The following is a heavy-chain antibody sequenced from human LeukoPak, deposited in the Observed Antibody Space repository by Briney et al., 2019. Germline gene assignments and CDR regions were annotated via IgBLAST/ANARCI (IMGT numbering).Heavy chain of an antibody. J-gene: IGHJ4*02. CDR3: ARAPLYSSSHFDY. Sequence: PGGSLRLSCAASGFTFSNYGMHWVRQAPGKGLEWVAFIRSDGINKYHADSVKGRFTISRDNSKNTLYLQMNSLRAEDTAVYYCARAPLYSSSHFDYWGQGTLVTVSS. V-gene: IGHV3-30*02. CDR1: GFTFSNYG. CDR2: IRSDGINK. D-gene: IGHD6-6*01.